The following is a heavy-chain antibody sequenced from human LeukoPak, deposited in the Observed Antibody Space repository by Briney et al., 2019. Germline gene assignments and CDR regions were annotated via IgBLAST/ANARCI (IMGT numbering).Heavy chain of an antibody. CDR1: GYTFTSHY. CDR2: IDPKSGDT. CDR3: ARDNGVGATTVWFDP. Sequence: ASVKVSCKASGYTFTSHYMHWVRQAPGQGLEWMGRIDPKSGDTNYAQKFQGRVTLTRDTSISTAYMELNRLRSDDTAVYYCARDNGVGATTVWFDPWGQGSLVTVSS. V-gene: IGHV1-2*06. D-gene: IGHD1-26*01. J-gene: IGHJ5*02.